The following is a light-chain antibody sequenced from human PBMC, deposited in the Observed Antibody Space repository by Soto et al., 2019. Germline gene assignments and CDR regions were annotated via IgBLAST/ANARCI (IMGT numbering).Light chain of an antibody. V-gene: IGKV1-9*01. Sequence: IQLTPSPSSLSASVGDRVTITCRASQGISSYLAWYQQKPGRAPKLLIFGASTLQSGVPSRYSGSGSGTEFTLTISNLQPDDFATYYCQQYESYSPWTFGQGTKVDI. CDR1: QGISSY. CDR2: GAS. CDR3: QQYESYSPWT. J-gene: IGKJ1*01.